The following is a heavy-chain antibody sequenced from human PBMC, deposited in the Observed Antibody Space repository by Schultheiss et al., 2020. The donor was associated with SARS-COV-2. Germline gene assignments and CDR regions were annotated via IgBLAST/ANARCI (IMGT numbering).Heavy chain of an antibody. V-gene: IGHV3-23*01. Sequence: GGSLRLSCAASGFTVSSNYMSWVRQAPGKGLEWVSAISGSGGSTYYADSVKGRFTISRDNSKNTLYLQMNSLRAEDTAVYYCAKALTVGIVVVPRWGMDVWGQGTTVTVSS. CDR2: ISGSGGST. CDR1: GFTVSSNY. CDR3: AKALTVGIVVVPRWGMDV. J-gene: IGHJ6*02. D-gene: IGHD2-2*01.